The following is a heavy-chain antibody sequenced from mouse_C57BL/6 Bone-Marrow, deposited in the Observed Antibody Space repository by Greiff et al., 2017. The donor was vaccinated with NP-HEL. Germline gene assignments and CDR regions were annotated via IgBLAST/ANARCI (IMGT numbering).Heavy chain of an antibody. CDR3: AREGATVVSFDY. D-gene: IGHD1-1*01. CDR1: GYTFTSYW. Sequence: QVQLKQPGAELVKPGASVKLSCKASGYTFTSYWMQWVKQRPGQGLEWIGEIDPSDSYTNYNQKFKGKATLTVDTSSSTAYMQLSSLTSEDSAVYYCAREGATVVSFDYWGQGTTLTVSS. CDR2: IDPSDSYT. J-gene: IGHJ2*01. V-gene: IGHV1-50*01.